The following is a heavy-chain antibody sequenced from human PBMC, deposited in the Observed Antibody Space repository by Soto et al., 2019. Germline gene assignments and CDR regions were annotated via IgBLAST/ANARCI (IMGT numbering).Heavy chain of an antibody. CDR3: ASQRRVADYVWGSYRSGPFDY. CDR1: GGSISSGGYY. CDR2: IYYSGST. V-gene: IGHV4-31*03. D-gene: IGHD3-16*02. Sequence: PSDTLSLTCTVSGGSISSGGYYWSWIRQHPGKGLEWIGYIYYSGSTYYNPSLKSRVTISVDTSKNQFSLKLSSVTAADTAVYYCASQRRVADYVWGSYRSGPFDYWGQGTLVTVSS. J-gene: IGHJ4*02.